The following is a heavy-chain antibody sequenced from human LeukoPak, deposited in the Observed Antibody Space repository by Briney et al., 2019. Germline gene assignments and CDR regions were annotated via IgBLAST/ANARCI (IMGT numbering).Heavy chain of an antibody. CDR3: ARAREGYSGSWYTWFDP. D-gene: IGHD6-13*01. CDR2: ISAYNGNT. Sequence: APVKVSCKASGYTFTSYGISWVRQAPGQGLEWMGWISAYNGNTNYAQKLQGRVTMTTDTSTSTAYMELRSLRSDDTAVYYCARAREGYSGSWYTWFDPWGQGTLVTVSS. J-gene: IGHJ5*02. V-gene: IGHV1-18*04. CDR1: GYTFTSYG.